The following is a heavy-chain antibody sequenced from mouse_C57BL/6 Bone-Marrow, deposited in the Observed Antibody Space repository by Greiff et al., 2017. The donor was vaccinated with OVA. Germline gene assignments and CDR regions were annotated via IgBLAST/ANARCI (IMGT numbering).Heavy chain of an antibody. Sequence: QVQLQQSGAELVRPGASVTLSCKASGYTFTDYEMHWVKQTPVHGLEWIGAIDPETGGTAYNQKFKGKAILTADKSSSTAYMELRSLTSEDSAVYYCTGDYYGYFDVWGTGTTVTVSS. D-gene: IGHD2-4*01. CDR2: IDPETGGT. V-gene: IGHV1-15*01. J-gene: IGHJ1*03. CDR3: TGDYYGYFDV. CDR1: GYTFTDYE.